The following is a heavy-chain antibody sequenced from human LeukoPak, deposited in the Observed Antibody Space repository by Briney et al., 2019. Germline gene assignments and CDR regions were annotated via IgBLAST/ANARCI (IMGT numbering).Heavy chain of an antibody. CDR2: IDPSDSYT. D-gene: IGHD6-13*01. CDR3: ATSWESEQLVRY. J-gene: IGHJ4*02. Sequence: GESLRISCKGSGYSFTSYLISWVRQMPGKGLEWMGRIDPSDSYTNYSPSFQGHVTISADKSISTAYLQWSSLKASDTAMYYCATSWESEQLVRYWGQGTLVTVSS. V-gene: IGHV5-10-1*01. CDR1: GYSFTSYL.